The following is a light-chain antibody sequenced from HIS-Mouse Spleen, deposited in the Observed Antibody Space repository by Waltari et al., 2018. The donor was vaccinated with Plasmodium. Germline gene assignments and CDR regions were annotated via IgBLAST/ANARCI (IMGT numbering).Light chain of an antibody. CDR2: DAS. Sequence: AIQFTQSLSSLSASVGDRATITCRASQGISSALAWYQQKPVKAPKLLIYDASSLESGVPSRFSGSGSGTDFTLTISSLQPEDFATYYCQQFNSYPLTFGGGTKVEIK. V-gene: IGKV1-13*02. CDR3: QQFNSYPLT. J-gene: IGKJ4*01. CDR1: QGISSA.